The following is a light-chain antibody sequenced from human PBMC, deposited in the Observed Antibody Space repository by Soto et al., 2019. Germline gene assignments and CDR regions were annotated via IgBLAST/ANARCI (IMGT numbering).Light chain of an antibody. CDR2: GAS. Sequence: EIVLTQSPGTLSLSPGEGATLSCRASQSVASNCLAWYHQKPGQAPRLLIYGASSRATGIADRFSGSGSGTEFTLTIDRLEPEDFAVYYCQQYGTSPQTFGQGTKVEIK. J-gene: IGKJ1*01. CDR3: QQYGTSPQT. CDR1: QSVASNC. V-gene: IGKV3-20*01.